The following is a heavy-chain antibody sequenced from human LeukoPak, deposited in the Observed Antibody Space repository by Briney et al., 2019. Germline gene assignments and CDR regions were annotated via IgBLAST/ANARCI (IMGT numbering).Heavy chain of an antibody. V-gene: IGHV4-4*02. Sequence: SETLSLTCAVSGGSITTINWWSWVRQPPGKGLEWIGEVHLSGATNYNPSLESRVSMSIDKSKNHLSLEVTSVTAADAAIYYCTRESGAFSPFGFWGQGTLLTVSS. D-gene: IGHD1-26*01. CDR3: TRESGAFSPFGF. CDR2: VHLSGAT. CDR1: GGSITTINW. J-gene: IGHJ4*02.